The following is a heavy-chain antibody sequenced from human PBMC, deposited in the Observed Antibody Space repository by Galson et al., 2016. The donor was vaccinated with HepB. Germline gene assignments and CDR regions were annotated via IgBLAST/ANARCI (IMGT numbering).Heavy chain of an antibody. CDR1: GYTFTSYF. V-gene: IGHV1-3*01. CDR2: ISAGNGDT. Sequence: SVKVSCKASGYTFTSYFMHWVRQAPGQRLEWMGWISAGNGDTKYSQNFQGRVTITRDTSASTAYMELNSLRVEDTATYYCAWDRGGAGATAGPNWFDPWGQGTLVTVSS. D-gene: IGHD6-13*01. CDR3: AWDRGGAGATAGPNWFDP. J-gene: IGHJ5*02.